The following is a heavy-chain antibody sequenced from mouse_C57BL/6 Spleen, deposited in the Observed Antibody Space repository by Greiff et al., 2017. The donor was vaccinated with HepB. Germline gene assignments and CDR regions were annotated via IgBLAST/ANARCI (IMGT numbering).Heavy chain of an antibody. CDR2: ISSGGDYI. D-gene: IGHD1-1*01. CDR1: GFTFSSYA. Sequence: EVQLVESGEGLVKPGGSLKLSCAASGFTFSSYAMSWVRQTPEKRLEWVAYISSGGDYIYYADTVKGRFTISRDNARNTLYLQMSSLKSEDTAMYYCTRGGYYGSSHWYFDVWGTGTTVTVSS. V-gene: IGHV5-9-1*02. J-gene: IGHJ1*03. CDR3: TRGGYYGSSHWYFDV.